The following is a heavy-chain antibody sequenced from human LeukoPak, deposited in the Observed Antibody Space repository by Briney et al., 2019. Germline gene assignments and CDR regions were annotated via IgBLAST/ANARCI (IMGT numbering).Heavy chain of an antibody. CDR3: ARGSSYYYDSSGFDP. Sequence: GASVKVSCKASGYTFTSYGISWVRQAPGQGLEWMGWISACNGNTNYAQKLQGRVTMTTDTSTSTAYMELRSLRSDDTAVYYCARGSSYYYDSSGFDPWGQGTLVTVSS. D-gene: IGHD3-22*01. V-gene: IGHV1-18*01. CDR2: ISACNGNT. J-gene: IGHJ5*02. CDR1: GYTFTSYG.